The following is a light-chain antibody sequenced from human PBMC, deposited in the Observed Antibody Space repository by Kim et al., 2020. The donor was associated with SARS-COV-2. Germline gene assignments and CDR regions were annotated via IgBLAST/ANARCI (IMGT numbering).Light chain of an antibody. V-gene: IGKV3-20*01. CDR2: GAS. Sequence: EIVLTQSPGTLSLSPGERATLSCRASQSISSNYLAWYQQKPGQAPRLLIYGASSRATGIPDRFSGSGSGTDFTLTISRLEPEDIAVFYCQQYDRSPLTFGQGTKVDIK. CDR1: QSISSNY. J-gene: IGKJ1*01. CDR3: QQYDRSPLT.